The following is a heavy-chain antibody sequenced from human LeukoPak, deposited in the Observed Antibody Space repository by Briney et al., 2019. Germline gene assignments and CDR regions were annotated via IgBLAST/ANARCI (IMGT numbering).Heavy chain of an antibody. J-gene: IGHJ4*02. CDR2: ISSSSSYT. Sequence: RGSLRLSCAASGFTFSSYSMNWVRQAPGKGLEWVSSISSSSSYTYYADSVKGRFTISRDNAKNSLYLQMNSLRAEDTAVYYCARDLGYSGSYYSFDYWGQGTLVTVSS. D-gene: IGHD1-26*01. CDR1: GFTFSSYS. V-gene: IGHV3-21*01. CDR3: ARDLGYSGSYYSFDY.